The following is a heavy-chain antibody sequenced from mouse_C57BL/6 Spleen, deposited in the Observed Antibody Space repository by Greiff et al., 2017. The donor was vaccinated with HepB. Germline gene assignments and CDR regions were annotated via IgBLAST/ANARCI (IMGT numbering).Heavy chain of an antibody. J-gene: IGHJ4*01. V-gene: IGHV1-55*01. Sequence: VQLQQSGAELVKPGASVKMSCKASGYTFTSYWITWVKQRPGQGLEWIGDIYPGSGSTNYNEKFKSKATLTVDTSSSTAYMQLSSLTSEDSAVYYCARERSYYYGSSYEGYAMDYWGQGTSVTVSS. D-gene: IGHD1-1*01. CDR1: GYTFTSYW. CDR3: ARERSYYYGSSYEGYAMDY. CDR2: IYPGSGST.